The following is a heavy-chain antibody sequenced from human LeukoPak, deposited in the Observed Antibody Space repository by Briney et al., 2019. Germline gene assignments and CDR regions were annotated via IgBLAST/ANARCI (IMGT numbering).Heavy chain of an antibody. CDR3: ARAPLHRSGGWFDP. CDR1: GFTFSSYW. D-gene: IGHD6-25*01. V-gene: IGHV3-74*01. Sequence: TGGSLRLSCAASGFTFSSYWMHWVRHAPGKGLVWVSRINSDGSSTSYADSVKGRFTISRDNAENTLYLQMNSLRAEDTAVYYCARAPLHRSGGWFDPWGQGTLVTVSS. J-gene: IGHJ5*02. CDR2: INSDGSST.